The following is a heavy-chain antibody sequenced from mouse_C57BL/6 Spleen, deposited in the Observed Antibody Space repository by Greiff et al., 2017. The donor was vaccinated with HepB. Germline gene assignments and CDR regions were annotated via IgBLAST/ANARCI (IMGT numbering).Heavy chain of an antibody. CDR1: GYAFSSYW. CDR2: IYPGDGDT. Sequence: VQLQQSGAELVKPGASVKISCKASGYAFSSYWMNWVKQRPGKGLEWIGQIYPGDGDTNYNGKFKGKATLTADKSSSTAYMQRSSLTSEDTAVYFCARVLDTPYAMDYWGQGTSVTVSS. J-gene: IGHJ4*01. V-gene: IGHV1-80*01. CDR3: ARVLDTPYAMDY.